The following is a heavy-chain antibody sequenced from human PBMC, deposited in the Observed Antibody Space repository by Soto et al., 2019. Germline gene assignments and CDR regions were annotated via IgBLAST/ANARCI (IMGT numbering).Heavy chain of an antibody. J-gene: IGHJ5*02. V-gene: IGHV1-2*04. CDR3: AASVDTAIGFDP. Sequence: VKVSCKASGYTFTGYYMHWVRQAPGQGLEWMGWINPNSGGTNYAQKFQGWVTMTRDTSISTAYMELSRLRSDDTAVYYCAASVDTAIGFDPWGQGTLVTVSS. CDR1: GYTFTGYY. CDR2: INPNSGGT. D-gene: IGHD5-18*01.